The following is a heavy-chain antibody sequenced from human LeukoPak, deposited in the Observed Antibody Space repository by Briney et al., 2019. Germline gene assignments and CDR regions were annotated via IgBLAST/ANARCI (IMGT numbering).Heavy chain of an antibody. CDR2: INHSGST. CDR3: ARGPGYSYGPYYFDY. J-gene: IGHJ4*02. Sequence: SETLSLTCAVYKGSFTGYYWSWIRQSPGKGLEWIGEINHSGSTNYNPSLKSRVTISVDTSKNQFSLKLSSVTAADTAVYYCARGPGYSYGPYYFDYWGQGTLVTVSS. CDR1: KGSFTGYY. D-gene: IGHD5-18*01. V-gene: IGHV4-34*01.